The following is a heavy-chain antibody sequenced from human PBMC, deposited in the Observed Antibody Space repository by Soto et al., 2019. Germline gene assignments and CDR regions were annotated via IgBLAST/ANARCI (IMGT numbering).Heavy chain of an antibody. CDR2: ISESGGST. CDR1: GFTFSKYA. J-gene: IGHJ3*02. CDR3: AKSREHLNDALHI. Sequence: GGSLRLSCAASGFTFSKYAMTWVRQAPGKGLEWVSLISESGGSTYYAGSVRGRFTISRDNSKNTLYLQMDSLRAEDTAVYFCAKSREHLNDALHIWGQGTMVTVSS. V-gene: IGHV3-23*01.